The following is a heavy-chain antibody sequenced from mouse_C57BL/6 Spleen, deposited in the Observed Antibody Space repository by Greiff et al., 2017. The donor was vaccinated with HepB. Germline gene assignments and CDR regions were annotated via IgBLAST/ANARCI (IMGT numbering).Heavy chain of an antibody. V-gene: IGHV1-82*01. J-gene: IGHJ2*01. CDR3: ANNTYYSNHFDY. Sequence: QVQLQQSGPELVKPGASVKISCKASGYAFSSSWMNWVKQRPGKGLEWIGRIYPGDGDTNYNGKFKGKATLTADKSSSTAYMQLSSLTSEDSAVYFYANNTYYSNHFDYWGHGTTLTVSS. D-gene: IGHD2-5*01. CDR2: IYPGDGDT. CDR1: GYAFSSSW.